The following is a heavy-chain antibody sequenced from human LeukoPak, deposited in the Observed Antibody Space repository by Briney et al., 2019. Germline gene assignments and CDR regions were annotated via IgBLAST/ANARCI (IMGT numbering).Heavy chain of an antibody. V-gene: IGHV4-59*01. CDR1: GGSISSYY. CDR2: IYYSGST. D-gene: IGHD1-7*01. Sequence: SETLSLTCTVSGGSISSYYWSWIRQPPGKGLEWIGYIYYSGSTNYNPSLKSRVTISVDTSKNQFSLKLSSVTAADTAVYYCAKDPTGKIEELPPLASWGQGTLVTVSS. CDR3: AKDPTGKIEELPPLAS. J-gene: IGHJ4*02.